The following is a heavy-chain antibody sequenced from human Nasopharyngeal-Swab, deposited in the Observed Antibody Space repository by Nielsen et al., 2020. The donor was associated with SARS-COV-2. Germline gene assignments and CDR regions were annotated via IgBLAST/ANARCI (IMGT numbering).Heavy chain of an antibody. CDR1: GFTFSSYA. Sequence: LSLTCAASGFTFSSYAMSWVRQAPGKGLEWVSAISGSGGSTYYADSVKGRFTISRDNAKNSLYPQMNSLGAEDTAVYYCARSGHKRGDYYWGQGTLVTVSS. J-gene: IGHJ4*02. CDR3: ARSGHKRGDYY. D-gene: IGHD3-16*01. CDR2: ISGSGGST. V-gene: IGHV3-23*01.